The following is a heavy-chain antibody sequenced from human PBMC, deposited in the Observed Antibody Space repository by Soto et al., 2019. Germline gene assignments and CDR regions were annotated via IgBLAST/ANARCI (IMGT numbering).Heavy chain of an antibody. Sequence: QVQLVESGGGVVQPGRSLRLSCAASGFTFSSYGMHWVRQAPGKGLEWVAVISYDGSNKYYADSVKGRFTISRDNSKNPLYLQMNSLRAEDTAVYYCAKDRTQSVWGKEDYWGQGTLVTVSS. D-gene: IGHD7-27*01. J-gene: IGHJ4*02. CDR1: GFTFSSYG. V-gene: IGHV3-30*18. CDR2: ISYDGSNK. CDR3: AKDRTQSVWGKEDY.